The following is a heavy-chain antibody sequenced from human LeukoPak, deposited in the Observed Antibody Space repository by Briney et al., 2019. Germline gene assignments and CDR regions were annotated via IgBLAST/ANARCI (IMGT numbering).Heavy chain of an antibody. D-gene: IGHD1-26*01. CDR2: INWNGGST. J-gene: IGHJ4*02. V-gene: IGHV3-20*04. CDR1: GFTFDDYG. CDR3: ARDDGWELLAFDY. Sequence: GGSLRLSCAASGFTFDDYGMSWVRQAPGKGLEWVSGINWNGGSTGCADSVKGRFTISRDNAKNSLYLQMNSLRAEDTAVYYCARDDGWELLAFDYWGQGTLVTVSS.